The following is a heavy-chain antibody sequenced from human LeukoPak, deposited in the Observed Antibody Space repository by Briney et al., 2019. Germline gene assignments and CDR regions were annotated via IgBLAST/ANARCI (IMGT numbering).Heavy chain of an antibody. D-gene: IGHD4-17*01. V-gene: IGHV3-53*04. CDR3: ARGGMTTVTFFDY. Sequence: PGGSLRLSCAASGLSVSGVYVSWVWEAPGKGLEWVSVIYSGGSTYYADSVKGRFTISRHNSKNTLYLQMNSLRAEDTAVYYCARGGMTTVTFFDYRGQGTLVTVSS. CDR1: GLSVSGVY. CDR2: IYSGGST. J-gene: IGHJ4*02.